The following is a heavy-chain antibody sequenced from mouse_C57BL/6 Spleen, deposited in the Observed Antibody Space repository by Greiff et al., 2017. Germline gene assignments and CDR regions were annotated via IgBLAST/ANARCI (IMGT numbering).Heavy chain of an antibody. Sequence: QVQLQQPGAELVRPGSSVKLSCKASGYTFTSYWMQWVKQRPIQGLEWIGNIDPSDSETHYNQKFKDKATLTVDKSSSTAYMQLSSLTSEDSAVYYCAGGDDGRPYYWGQGTTLTVSS. CDR2: IDPSDSET. CDR1: GYTFTSYW. V-gene: IGHV1-52*01. J-gene: IGHJ2*01. D-gene: IGHD1-2*01. CDR3: AGGDDGRPYY.